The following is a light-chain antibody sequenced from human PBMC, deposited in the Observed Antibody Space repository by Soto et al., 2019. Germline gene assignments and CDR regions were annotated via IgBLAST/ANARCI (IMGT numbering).Light chain of an antibody. CDR3: QQSYSTPPVT. V-gene: IGKV1-39*01. J-gene: IGKJ4*01. CDR1: QAISTY. Sequence: DIQITQSPSSLSSSVGDRVTITCLSSQAISTYLNWYQQKPGKAPKLLIYAASSLQSGVPSRFSGSGSGTDFTLTISSLQPEDFATYYCQQSYSTPPVTFGGGTKVDI. CDR2: AAS.